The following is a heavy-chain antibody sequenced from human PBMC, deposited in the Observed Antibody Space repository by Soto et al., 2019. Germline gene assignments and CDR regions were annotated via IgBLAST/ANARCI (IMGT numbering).Heavy chain of an antibody. J-gene: IGHJ3*02. CDR3: APEVSCSGGSCQYDAFAI. CDR1: GFTVSSHA. Sequence: EVQVLESGGGLVQPGGSQRLSCEGSGFTVSSHAMTWIRQAPGKGPEWVSTVTADGGTYYADSVKGRFAMSRDTSENTLDLQMNSLGAEDTAAYYCAPEVSCSGGSCQYDAFAIRGQGTMVTVSS. V-gene: IGHV3-23*01. CDR2: VTADGGT. D-gene: IGHD2-15*01.